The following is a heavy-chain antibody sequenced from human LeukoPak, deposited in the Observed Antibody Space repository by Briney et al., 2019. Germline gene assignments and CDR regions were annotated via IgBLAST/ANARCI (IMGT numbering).Heavy chain of an antibody. CDR3: STGPRSLPY. J-gene: IGHJ4*01. D-gene: IGHD4-23*01. CDR1: GFTFSSYT. CDR2: ISSSSSYI. V-gene: IGHV3-21*04. Sequence: GGSLRLSCAVSGFTFSSYTVNCVRQAPGRGLEWGSSISSSSSYIYYADSVKGRFTISRDNAKNSLYLQMNSLRPEDTALYYCSTGPRSLPYWGPGTLVTVSS.